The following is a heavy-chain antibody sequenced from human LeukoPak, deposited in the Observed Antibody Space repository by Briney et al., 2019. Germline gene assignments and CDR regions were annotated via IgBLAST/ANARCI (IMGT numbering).Heavy chain of an antibody. V-gene: IGHV3-23*01. Sequence: GGSLRLSCAASGFTFSSYAMSWVRQAPGKGLEWVSAISGSGGSTYYADSVKGRFTISRDNSKNTLYLQMNSLRAEDTAVYYCAKDRTRILEWSHPEIDYYYYYMDVWGKGTTVTVSS. CDR2: ISGSGGST. CDR3: AKDRTRILEWSHPEIDYYYYYMDV. J-gene: IGHJ6*03. CDR1: GFTFSSYA. D-gene: IGHD3-3*01.